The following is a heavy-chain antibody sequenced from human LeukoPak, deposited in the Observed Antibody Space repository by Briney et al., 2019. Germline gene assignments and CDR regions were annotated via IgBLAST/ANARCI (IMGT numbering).Heavy chain of an antibody. Sequence: GGSLRLSCAASGFTFSSYWMSWVRQAPGKGLEWVANIKQDGSEKYYVDSVKGRFTISRDNAKNSLYLQMNSLRAEGTAVYYCAREFIAGARFSAFGIWGQGTMVTVSS. J-gene: IGHJ3*02. CDR3: AREFIAGARFSAFGI. D-gene: IGHD6-19*01. V-gene: IGHV3-7*01. CDR2: IKQDGSEK. CDR1: GFTFSSYW.